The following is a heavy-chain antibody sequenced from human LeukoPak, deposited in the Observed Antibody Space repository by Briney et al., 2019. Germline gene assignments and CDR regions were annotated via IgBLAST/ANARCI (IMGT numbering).Heavy chain of an antibody. CDR3: ARDNARYSGYDFYY. CDR2: IYTSGST. CDR1: GGSISSGSYY. D-gene: IGHD5-12*01. Sequence: PSQTLSLTCTVSGGSISSGSYYWSWIRQPAGKGLEWIGRIYTSGSTNYNPSLKSRVTISVDTSKNQFSLKLSSVTAADTAVYYCARDNARYSGYDFYYGGQGTLVTVSS. J-gene: IGHJ4*02. V-gene: IGHV4-61*02.